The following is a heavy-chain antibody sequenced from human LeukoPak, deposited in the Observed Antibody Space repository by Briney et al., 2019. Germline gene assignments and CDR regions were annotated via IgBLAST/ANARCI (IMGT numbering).Heavy chain of an antibody. CDR3: ASSTVVPAAMLGAFDI. Sequence: GGSLRLSCSASGFTFERYSMNWVRQAPGKGLEWVSAISGSGGSTYYADSVKGRFTISRDNSKNTLYLQMNSLRAEDTAVYYCASSTVVPAAMLGAFDIWGQGTMVTVSS. J-gene: IGHJ3*02. CDR2: ISGSGGST. CDR1: GFTFERYS. D-gene: IGHD2-2*01. V-gene: IGHV3-23*01.